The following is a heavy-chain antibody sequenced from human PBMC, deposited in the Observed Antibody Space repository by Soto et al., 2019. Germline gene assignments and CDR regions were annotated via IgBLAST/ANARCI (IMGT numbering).Heavy chain of an antibody. CDR1: GGSISSGDYY. CDR3: ARHARYCSSTSCYGVYYYGMDV. J-gene: IGHJ6*04. D-gene: IGHD2-2*01. Sequence: PSETLSLTCTVSGGSISSGDYYWSWIRQPPGKGLEWIGYIYYSGSTYYNPSLKSRVTISVDTSKNQFSLKLSSVTAADTAVYYCARHARYCSSTSCYGVYYYGMDVWGKGTTVTAPQ. CDR2: IYYSGST. V-gene: IGHV4-30-4*01.